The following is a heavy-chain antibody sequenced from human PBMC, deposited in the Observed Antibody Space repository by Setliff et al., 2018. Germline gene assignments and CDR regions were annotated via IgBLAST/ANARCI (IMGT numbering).Heavy chain of an antibody. CDR3: AKSPHDFWSGRVFFDY. Sequence: GGSLRLSCAASGFSFSSYAMSWVRQAPGKGLEWVSTIIGSGISTYYSDSVQGRFTISRDNHKNTLHLQMNSLRIEDTAIYYCAKSPHDFWSGRVFFDYWGQGMLVTVSS. CDR2: IIGSGIST. V-gene: IGHV3-23*01. J-gene: IGHJ4*01. D-gene: IGHD3-3*01. CDR1: GFSFSSYA.